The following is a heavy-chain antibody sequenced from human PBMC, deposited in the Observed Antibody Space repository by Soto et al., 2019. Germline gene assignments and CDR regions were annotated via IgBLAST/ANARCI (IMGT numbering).Heavy chain of an antibody. V-gene: IGHV4-30-2*01. D-gene: IGHD2-2*01. Sequence: SETLSLTCTVSGASISSDGYSWSWIRQPPGRGLEWIGYFYHDGTTYYNPSLRSRVTISVDKSKNRFSLRLISVTAADTAVYYCAGSRYCSSTTCYFFDDWGQGALVTVSS. CDR3: AGSRYCSSTTCYFFDD. CDR2: FYHDGTT. CDR1: GASISSDGYS. J-gene: IGHJ4*02.